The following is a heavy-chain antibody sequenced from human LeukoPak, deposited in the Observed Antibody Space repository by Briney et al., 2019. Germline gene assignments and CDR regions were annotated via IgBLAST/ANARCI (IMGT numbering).Heavy chain of an antibody. V-gene: IGHV4-38-2*02. D-gene: IGHD5-12*01. CDR2: LHHSGIS. CDR3: ARDRRYSGYDGIDP. Sequence: PSETLSLTCTVSGYSISSGYYWGWIRQPPGKGLEWIGSLHHSGISFYNPSLKSRVTISLDTSNNQFSLRLNSVTAADAAVYYCARDRRYSGYDGIDPWGQGTLVTVSS. J-gene: IGHJ5*02. CDR1: GYSISSGYY.